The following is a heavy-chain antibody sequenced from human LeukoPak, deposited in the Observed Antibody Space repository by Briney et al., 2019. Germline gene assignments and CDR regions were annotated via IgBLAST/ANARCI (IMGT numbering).Heavy chain of an antibody. D-gene: IGHD2-2*03. CDR2: IYYSGST. CDR3: ARHRGYCSSTSCSYNWSDP. J-gene: IGHJ5*02. CDR1: GGSFSGYY. Sequence: SETLSLTCAVYGGSFSGYYWTWIRQPPGKGLEWIGYIYYSGSTKYNPSLKSRVTMSVDTSKNRFSLKLSSVTAADTAVYYCARHRGYCSSTSCSYNWSDPWGQGTLVTVSS. V-gene: IGHV4-59*08.